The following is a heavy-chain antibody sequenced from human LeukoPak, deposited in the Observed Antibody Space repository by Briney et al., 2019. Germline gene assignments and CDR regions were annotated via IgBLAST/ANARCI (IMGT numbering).Heavy chain of an antibody. CDR3: ARVSIVGATSAYYYGMDV. CDR1: GYTSTGYY. J-gene: IGHJ6*02. CDR2: ISAYNGNT. V-gene: IGHV1-18*04. D-gene: IGHD1-26*01. Sequence: ASVKVSCKTSGYTSTGYYLHWVRQAPGQGLEWMGWISAYNGNTNYAQKLQGRVTMTTDTSTSTAYMELRSLRSDDTAVYYCARVSIVGATSAYYYGMDVWGQGTTVTVSS.